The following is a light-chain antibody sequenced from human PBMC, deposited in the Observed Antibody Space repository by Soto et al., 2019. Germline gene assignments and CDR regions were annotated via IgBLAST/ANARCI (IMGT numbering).Light chain of an antibody. CDR1: QFVSVGF. Sequence: EIVLTQSPGTLSLSPGERATLSCRASQFVSVGFLAWYQQKPAQAPRLLIYDASNRATGIPARSSGSGSGTDFTLTISSLEPEDFAVYYCQQRSNWPPTFGQGTRLEIK. V-gene: IGKV3-11*01. CDR2: DAS. CDR3: QQRSNWPPT. J-gene: IGKJ5*01.